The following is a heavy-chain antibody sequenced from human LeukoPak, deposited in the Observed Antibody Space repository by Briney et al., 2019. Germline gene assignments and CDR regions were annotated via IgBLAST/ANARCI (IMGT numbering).Heavy chain of an antibody. CDR1: GYTFTSHD. Sequence: GAPVKVSCKTSGYTFTSHDIHWVRQATGQDLEWLGWMNPNNGKAAYAQKFQGRITMTRNTAIRTAYMELNSLTSEDTAIYYCARIIFAGLRAFDKWGQGTMVTVSS. J-gene: IGHJ3*02. V-gene: IGHV1-8*01. D-gene: IGHD3-10*01. CDR3: ARIIFAGLRAFDK. CDR2: MNPNNGKA.